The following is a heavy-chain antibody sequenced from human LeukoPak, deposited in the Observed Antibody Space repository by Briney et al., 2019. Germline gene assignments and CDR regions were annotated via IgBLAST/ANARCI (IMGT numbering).Heavy chain of an antibody. CDR2: IIPIFGTA. D-gene: IGHD5-24*01. V-gene: IGHV1-69*06. CDR3: ARDPWRWLLTL. J-gene: IGHJ4*02. Sequence: SVKVSCKASGGTFSSYAISWVRQAPGQGLEWMGGIIPIFGTANYAQKFQGRVTITADKSTSTAYMELSRLRSDDTAVYYCARDPWRWLLTLWGQGTLVTVSS. CDR1: GGTFSSYA.